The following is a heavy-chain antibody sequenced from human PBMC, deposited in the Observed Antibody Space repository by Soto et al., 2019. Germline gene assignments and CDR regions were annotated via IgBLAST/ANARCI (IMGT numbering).Heavy chain of an antibody. Sequence: QVQLVESGGGVVQPGRSLRLSCAASGFTFSSYGMHWVRQAPGKGLEWVAVISYDGSNKYYADSVKGRFTISRDNSKNTRDLQMNSLRAEDTAVYYCAKEGSDHIYPPDLDYWGQGTLVTVSS. J-gene: IGHJ4*02. CDR1: GFTFSSYG. D-gene: IGHD2-2*01. V-gene: IGHV3-30*18. CDR3: AKEGSDHIYPPDLDY. CDR2: ISYDGSNK.